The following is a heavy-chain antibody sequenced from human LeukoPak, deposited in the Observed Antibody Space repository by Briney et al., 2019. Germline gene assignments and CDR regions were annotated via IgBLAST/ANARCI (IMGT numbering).Heavy chain of an antibody. D-gene: IGHD5-24*01. CDR1: GGSFSGYY. CDR3: ARLFMATTYGMDV. Sequence: SETLSLTCAVYGGSFSGYYWSWIRQPPGKGLEWIGEINHSGSTNYNPSLKSRVTISVDTSKNQFSLKLSSVTAADTAVYYCARLFMATTYGMDVWGQGTTVTVSS. J-gene: IGHJ6*02. V-gene: IGHV4-34*01. CDR2: INHSGST.